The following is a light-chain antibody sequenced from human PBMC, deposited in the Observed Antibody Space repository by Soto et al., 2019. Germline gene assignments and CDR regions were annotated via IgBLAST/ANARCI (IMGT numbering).Light chain of an antibody. J-gene: IGLJ1*01. CDR3: SSYAGSNSYV. CDR2: EVN. Sequence: QSALTQPPSASGSPGQSVTISCTGTSNDVGGYNFVSWYQQHPGKAPKLMIYEVNRRPSGVPDRFSGSKSGNTASLTVSGLQAEDEADYYCSSYAGSNSYVFGIGTKVTVL. V-gene: IGLV2-8*01. CDR1: SNDVGGYNF.